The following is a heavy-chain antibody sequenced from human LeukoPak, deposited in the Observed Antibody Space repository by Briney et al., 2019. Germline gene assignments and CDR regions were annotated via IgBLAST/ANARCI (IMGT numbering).Heavy chain of an antibody. V-gene: IGHV3-23*01. CDR1: GFTFSSYA. CDR2: ISGSGGST. J-gene: IGHJ3*02. D-gene: IGHD6-19*01. CDR3: AKGNSGWFKGAFDI. Sequence: GGSLRLSCAASGFTFSSYAMSCVRQAPGKGREWVSAISGSGGSTYYADSVKGRFTISRDNSKNTLYLQMNSLRAEDTAVYYCAKGNSGWFKGAFDIWGQGTMVTVSS.